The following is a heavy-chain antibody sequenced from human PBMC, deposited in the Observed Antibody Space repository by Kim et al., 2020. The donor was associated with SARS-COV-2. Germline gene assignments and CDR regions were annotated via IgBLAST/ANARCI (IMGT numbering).Heavy chain of an antibody. CDR1: GFTFSSYC. D-gene: IGHD5-12*01. J-gene: IGHJ4*01. Sequence: GGSLRLSCAASGFTFSSYCMSWFRQAPGKGLEWVATISPDASAKHYVDSVKGRFTISRDNAKNSLSLQMNSLRAEDTAVYYCARDFIATVGYGGYDFFD. CDR2: ISPDASAK. CDR3: ARDFIATVGYGGYDFFD. V-gene: IGHV3-7*03.